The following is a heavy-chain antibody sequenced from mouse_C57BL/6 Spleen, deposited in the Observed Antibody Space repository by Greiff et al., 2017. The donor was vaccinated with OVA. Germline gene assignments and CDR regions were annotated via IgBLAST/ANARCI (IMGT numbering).Heavy chain of an antibody. D-gene: IGHD3-2*02. CDR2: IYPGSGST. CDR1: GYTFTSYW. CDR3: ARGDSSGYVGFAY. Sequence: QVQLQQPGAELVKPGDSVKMSCKASGYTFTSYWITWVKQRPGQGLEWIGDIYPGSGSTNYNEKFKSKATLTVDTSSSTAYMQLSSLTSEDSAVYYCARGDSSGYVGFAYWGQGTLVTVSA. V-gene: IGHV1-55*01. J-gene: IGHJ3*01.